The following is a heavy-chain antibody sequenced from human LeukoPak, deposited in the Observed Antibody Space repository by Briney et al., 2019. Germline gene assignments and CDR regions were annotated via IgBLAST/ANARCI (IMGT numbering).Heavy chain of an antibody. CDR2: INPNSGGT. V-gene: IGHV1-2*02. CDR3: ARKLAGIAARSYAFDI. D-gene: IGHD6-6*01. CDR1: GYTFTSYY. J-gene: IGHJ3*02. Sequence: ASVKVSCKASGYTFTSYYMHWVRQAPGQGLEWMGWINPNSGGTNYAQKFQGRVTMTRDTSISTAYMELSRLRSDDTAVYYCARKLAGIAARSYAFDIWGQGTMVTVSS.